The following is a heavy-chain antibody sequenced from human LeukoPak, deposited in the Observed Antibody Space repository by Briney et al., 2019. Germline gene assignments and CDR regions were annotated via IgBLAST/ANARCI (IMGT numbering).Heavy chain of an antibody. V-gene: IGHV1-46*01. J-gene: IGHJ6*02. Sequence: ASVKVSCKASGYTFTSCYMHSVRQAPGQGLEWMGIINPSGGSTSYAQKFQGRVTMTRDTSTSTVYMELSSLRSEDSAVYYCARGTGYYGMDVWGQGTTVTVSS. D-gene: IGHD4-17*01. CDR3: ARGTGYYGMDV. CDR1: GYTFTSCY. CDR2: INPSGGST.